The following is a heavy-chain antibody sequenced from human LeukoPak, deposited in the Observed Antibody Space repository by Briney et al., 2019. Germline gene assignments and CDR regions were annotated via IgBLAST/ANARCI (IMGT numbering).Heavy chain of an antibody. D-gene: IGHD3-16*01. V-gene: IGHV3-23*01. CDR1: GFTFSGFA. Sequence: GGTLRLSCTASGFTFSGFAMSWIRQAPGKGLEWVSSISRSGESTFYADSVRGRFTISRDNSKNTVSLQMESLRAEDTALYYCAKDYAVGSIDYWGQGTLVTVSS. CDR3: AKDYAVGSIDY. CDR2: ISRSGEST. J-gene: IGHJ4*02.